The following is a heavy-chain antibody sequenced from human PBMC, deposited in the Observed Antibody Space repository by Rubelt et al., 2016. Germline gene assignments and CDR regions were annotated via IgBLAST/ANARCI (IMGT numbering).Heavy chain of an antibody. CDR1: GGSISSSSYH. CDR2: IQYTGSA. J-gene: IGHJ5*02. D-gene: IGHD3-16*01. V-gene: IGHV4-39*01. CDR3: VTYSHNVGGSWFDP. Sequence: QLQLRESGPGLVKPSETLSLTCTVSGGSISSSSYHWGWIRQPPGKELEWLASIQYTGSAYYNPSLKSRVTISVDRSKNQFSLKMTSVTAADTAVYYCVTYSHNVGGSWFDPWGRGTLVTVSS.